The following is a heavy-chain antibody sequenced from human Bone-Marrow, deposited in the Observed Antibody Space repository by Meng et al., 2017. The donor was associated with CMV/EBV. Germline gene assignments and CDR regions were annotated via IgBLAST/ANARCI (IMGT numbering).Heavy chain of an antibody. CDR3: ARGRYCGGDCLDY. J-gene: IGHJ4*02. CDR1: GGSFSGYY. D-gene: IGHD2-21*01. CDR2: INHSGST. Sequence: SETLSLTCAVYGGSFSGYYWSWIRQPPGKGLEWIGEINHSGSTNYNPSLKSRVTISVDTSKNQFSLKLSSVTAADTAVYYCARGRYCGGDCLDYWGQGTLVTVSS. V-gene: IGHV4-34*01.